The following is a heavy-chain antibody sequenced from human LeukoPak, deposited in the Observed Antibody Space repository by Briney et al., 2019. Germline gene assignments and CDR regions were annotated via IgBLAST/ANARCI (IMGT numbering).Heavy chain of an antibody. CDR3: ARSQGIWFGELLSDYYYYGMDV. J-gene: IGHJ6*04. Sequence: ASVKVSCKASGYTFTSYGISWVRQATGQGLEWMGWISAYNGNTNYAQKLQGRVTMTTDTSTSTAYMELRSLRSDDTAVYYCARSQGIWFGELLSDYYYYGMDVWGKGTTVTVSS. D-gene: IGHD3-10*01. CDR1: GYTFTSYG. V-gene: IGHV1-18*04. CDR2: ISAYNGNT.